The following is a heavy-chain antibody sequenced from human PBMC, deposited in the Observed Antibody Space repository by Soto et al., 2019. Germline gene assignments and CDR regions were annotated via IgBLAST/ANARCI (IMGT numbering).Heavy chain of an antibody. V-gene: IGHV5-51*01. Sequence: GESLKISCQASGYSFTSYWIGWVRQMPGKGLEWMGIIYPGDSDTRYSPSFQGQVSISVDKSISTAYLQWSSLKASDTAMYHCARVTHEGYCSGGSCWYAFDIWGQGTMVTVSS. J-gene: IGHJ3*02. D-gene: IGHD2-15*01. CDR2: IYPGDSDT. CDR1: GYSFTSYW. CDR3: ARVTHEGYCSGGSCWYAFDI.